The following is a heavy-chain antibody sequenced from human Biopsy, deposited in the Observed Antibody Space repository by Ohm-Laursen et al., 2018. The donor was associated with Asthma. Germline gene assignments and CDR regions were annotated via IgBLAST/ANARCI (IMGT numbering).Heavy chain of an antibody. J-gene: IGHJ4*01. Sequence: SLKLSCAASGFSFDDCAMHWVRQAPGKGLEWVSSISWNSGNIDYADSVKGRFTISRDNAKNSLYLQMQSLRPEDTAFYYCAKSADYYDSTDYLDFWGRGALVTVSS. CDR2: ISWNSGNI. CDR3: AKSADYYDSTDYLDF. D-gene: IGHD3-22*01. CDR1: GFSFDDCA. V-gene: IGHV3-9*01.